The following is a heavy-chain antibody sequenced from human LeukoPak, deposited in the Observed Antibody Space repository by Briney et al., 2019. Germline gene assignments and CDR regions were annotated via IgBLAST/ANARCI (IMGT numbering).Heavy chain of an antibody. D-gene: IGHD3-10*02. J-gene: IGHJ3*02. Sequence: PGGSLRLSCAASGFTFSSYWMHWVRHAPGKGLVWLSRVNGDGNITPYADSVRGRFTISRDNAKNTLYLQMNSLRAEDTAVYYCARRGLVPAFDIWGQGTMVSVTS. V-gene: IGHV3-74*01. CDR2: VNGDGNIT. CDR1: GFTFSSYW. CDR3: ARRGLVPAFDI.